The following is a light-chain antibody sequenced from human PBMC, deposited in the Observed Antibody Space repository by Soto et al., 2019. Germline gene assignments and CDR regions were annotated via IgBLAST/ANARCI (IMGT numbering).Light chain of an antibody. CDR2: GAS. Sequence: VMTQSPATLSVSPGERATLSCRASQSVGSNLAWYQQKPGQAPRLLIDGASTRATGIPARFSGSGSGTEFTLTISSLQSEDYAVYYCQQYINWPRTFGQGTKVEI. V-gene: IGKV3D-15*01. CDR1: QSVGSN. CDR3: QQYINWPRT. J-gene: IGKJ1*01.